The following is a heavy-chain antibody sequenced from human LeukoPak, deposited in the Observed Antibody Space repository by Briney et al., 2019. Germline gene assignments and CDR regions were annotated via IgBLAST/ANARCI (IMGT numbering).Heavy chain of an antibody. CDR2: ICPGGTIR. CDR1: GNYW. Sequence: PGGSLRLSCAASGNYWMHWVRQIPGKGLLWVSRICPGGTIRNYADSVKGRFSISRDDARNMVFLEMHSLRVDDTAVYYCVRDFRSGDFWGQGILVTVSS. V-gene: IGHV3-74*01. CDR3: VRDFRSGDF. J-gene: IGHJ4*02.